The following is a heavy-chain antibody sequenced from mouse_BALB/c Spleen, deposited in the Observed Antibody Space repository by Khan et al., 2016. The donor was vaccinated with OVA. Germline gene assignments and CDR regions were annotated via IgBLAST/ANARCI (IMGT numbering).Heavy chain of an antibody. CDR2: IWRGGST. Sequence: QVQLKESGPGLVQPSQSLSITCTVSGFSLTTYGVHWVSQYPGKGLEWMGVIWRGGSTDYNAAFIYRLSISKDNSKSQVFFKMNSLQTNDTAIYYCARNYDYDEGLAYWGQGTLVTVSA. CDR1: GFSLTTYG. J-gene: IGHJ3*01. V-gene: IGHV2-2*02. CDR3: ARNYDYDEGLAY. D-gene: IGHD2-4*01.